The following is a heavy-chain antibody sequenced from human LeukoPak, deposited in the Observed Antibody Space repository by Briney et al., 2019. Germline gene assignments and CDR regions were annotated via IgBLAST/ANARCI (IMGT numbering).Heavy chain of an antibody. D-gene: IGHD3-3*01. V-gene: IGHV4-59*01. CDR3: ARAYDFWGVAGAFDI. J-gene: IGHJ3*02. CDR2: IYYSGST. Sequence: SETLSLTCTVSGGSISSYYWSWIRQPPGKGLEWIGYIYYSGSTNYNPSLKSRVTISVDTSKNQFSLKLSSVTAADTAVYYCARAYDFWGVAGAFDIWGQGTMVTVSS. CDR1: GGSISSYY.